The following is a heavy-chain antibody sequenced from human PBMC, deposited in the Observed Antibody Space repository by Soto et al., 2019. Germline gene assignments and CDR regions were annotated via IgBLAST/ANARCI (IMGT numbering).Heavy chain of an antibody. Sequence: QVQLVESGGGVVQPGRSLRLSCAASGFTFSSYGMHWVRQAPGKGLEWVAVIWYDGSNKYYADSVKGRFTISRDNSKNTLYLQMNSLRAEDTAVYYCAREHQLAPPNYYGMDLWGQGTTVTVSS. CDR2: IWYDGSNK. CDR3: AREHQLAPPNYYGMDL. J-gene: IGHJ6*02. V-gene: IGHV3-33*01. D-gene: IGHD6-13*01. CDR1: GFTFSSYG.